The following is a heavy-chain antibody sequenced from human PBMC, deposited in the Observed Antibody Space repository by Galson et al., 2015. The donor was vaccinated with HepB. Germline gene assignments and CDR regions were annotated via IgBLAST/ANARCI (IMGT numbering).Heavy chain of an antibody. CDR1: GFTFSSYA. CDR3: AKDSTSTSHYRPFLLDDAFDI. J-gene: IGHJ3*02. D-gene: IGHD2-2*01. V-gene: IGHV3-23*01. CDR2: ISGSTTST. Sequence: SLRLSCAASGFTFSSYAMSWVRQAPGKGLEWVSSISGSTTSTYYADSVKGRFTISRDNSKNTLFLQMNSLRAEDTAIYYCAKDSTSTSHYRPFLLDDAFDIWGQGTMVTVSS.